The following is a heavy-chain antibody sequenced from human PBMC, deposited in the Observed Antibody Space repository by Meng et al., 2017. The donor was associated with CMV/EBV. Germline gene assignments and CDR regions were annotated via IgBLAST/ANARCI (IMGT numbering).Heavy chain of an antibody. D-gene: IGHD2-2*03. Sequence: ASVKVSCKASGYTSTSYGISWVRQAPGQGLEWMGWISAYNGNTNYAQKLQGRVTMTTDTPTSTAYMELRSLRSDDTPVYYCARDGYCSSTSCPAGNAFDIWGQGTMVTVSS. CDR2: ISAYNGNT. CDR1: GYTSTSYG. CDR3: ARDGYCSSTSCPAGNAFDI. J-gene: IGHJ3*02. V-gene: IGHV1-18*01.